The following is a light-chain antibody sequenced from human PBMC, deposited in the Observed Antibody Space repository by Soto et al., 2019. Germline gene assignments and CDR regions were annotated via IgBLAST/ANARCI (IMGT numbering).Light chain of an antibody. J-gene: IGKJ1*01. CDR1: EALGRNY. Sequence: ETLLTQSPGTLSLSPGERATLSCRASEALGRNYLAWYQQKPGQAPRLLIHRIYIRAAGIPDRFTGSASGTNLTLTLRRLEAEDFAVYFCQQDGYLPPAFGQGTRGEIK. CDR2: RIY. V-gene: IGKV3-20*01. CDR3: QQDGYLPPA.